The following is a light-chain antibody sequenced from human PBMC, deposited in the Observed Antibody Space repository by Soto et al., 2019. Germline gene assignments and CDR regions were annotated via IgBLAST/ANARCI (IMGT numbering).Light chain of an antibody. CDR1: QSISSW. Sequence: DIQMTQSTATLSASVGDRVTITSRASQSISSWLAWYQQRPGKAPNLLIYDASSLESGVPSRFSGSGCGTEGTLTISSLQNDDFSTYYCQQSNSYTWTFGQGTKVDI. CDR2: DAS. J-gene: IGKJ1*01. CDR3: QQSNSYTWT. V-gene: IGKV1-5*01.